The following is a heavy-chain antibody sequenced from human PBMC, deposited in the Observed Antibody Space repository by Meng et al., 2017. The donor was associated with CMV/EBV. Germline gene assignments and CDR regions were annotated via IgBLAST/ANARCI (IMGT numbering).Heavy chain of an antibody. J-gene: IGHJ4*02. CDR1: GGSISSGDFY. V-gene: IGHV4-30-4*08. CDR3: ARDNRRGGVDY. CDR2: IYYSGST. Sequence: VQLQDAGPGLVKPSQTLSLTCTGSGGSISSGDFYWSWIRQPPGKGLEWIGYIYYSGSTYYNPSLKSRVTISVDTSKNQFSLKLSSVTAADTAVYYCARDNRRGGVDYWGQGTLVTVSS. D-gene: IGHD3-3*01.